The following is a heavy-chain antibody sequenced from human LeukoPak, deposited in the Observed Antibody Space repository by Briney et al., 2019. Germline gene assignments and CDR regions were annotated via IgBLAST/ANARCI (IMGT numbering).Heavy chain of an antibody. CDR2: IIAILGIA. D-gene: IGHD4-11*01. Sequence: SVKVSCKASGGTFSSYAISWVRQAPGQGLEWMGRIIAILGIANYAQKFQGRVTITADKSTSTAYMELSSLRSEDTAVYYCARDHQTVTSDAFDIRGQGTMVTVSS. CDR3: ARDHQTVTSDAFDI. CDR1: GGTFSSYA. J-gene: IGHJ3*02. V-gene: IGHV1-69*04.